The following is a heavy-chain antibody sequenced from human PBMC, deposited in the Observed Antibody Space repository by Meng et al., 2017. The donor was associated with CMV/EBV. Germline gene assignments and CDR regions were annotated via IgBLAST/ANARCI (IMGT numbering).Heavy chain of an antibody. CDR1: PFTGYY. D-gene: IGHD3-22*01. Sequence: PFTGYYMHWVRQAPGQGLEWMGWINPNSGGTNYAQKFQGRVTMTRDTSISTAYMELSRLRSDDTAVYYCARSSSAHYYDSSGYDFDYWGQGTLVTVSS. CDR3: ARSSSAHYYDSSGYDFDY. J-gene: IGHJ4*02. CDR2: INPNSGGT. V-gene: IGHV1-2*02.